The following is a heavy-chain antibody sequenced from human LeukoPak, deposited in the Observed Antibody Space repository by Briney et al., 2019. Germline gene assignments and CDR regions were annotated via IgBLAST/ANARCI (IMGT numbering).Heavy chain of an antibody. D-gene: IGHD5-24*01. CDR2: ISYDGTNK. V-gene: IGHV3-30*04. CDR1: GSTFSNYA. Sequence: GGSLRLSCAASGSTFSNYAIHWVRQAPGKGLEWVSVISYDGTNKYYADSVKGRFTISRDNSKNTLYPQMNSLKTEDTALYYCARQMATILDGILDYWGQGTLVTVSS. CDR3: ARQMATILDGILDY. J-gene: IGHJ4*02.